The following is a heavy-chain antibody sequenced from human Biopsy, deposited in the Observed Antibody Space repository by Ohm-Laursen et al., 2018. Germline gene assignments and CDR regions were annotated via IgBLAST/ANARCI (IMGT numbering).Heavy chain of an antibody. Sequence: SLRLSCSASGFVFNNFAMSWVRQAPGKGLEWVSAISGRGVNTSYAGSVKGRFTISRDDSKNTTYLQMNSLKTEDTAVYYCTLEGAGFDNWGQGTLVTVSS. CDR3: TLEGAGFDN. D-gene: IGHD3-10*01. CDR1: GFVFNNFA. J-gene: IGHJ4*02. CDR2: ISGRGVNT. V-gene: IGHV3-23*01.